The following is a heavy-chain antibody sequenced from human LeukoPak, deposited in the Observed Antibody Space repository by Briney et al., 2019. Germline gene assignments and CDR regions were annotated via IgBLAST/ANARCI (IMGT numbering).Heavy chain of an antibody. CDR1: GYSSTSYW. D-gene: IGHD2-8*01. J-gene: IGHJ4*02. CDR2: IYPGDSDT. CDR3: ARRRMLDGHHFDY. V-gene: IGHV5-51*01. Sequence: GESLKISCKGSGYSSTSYWIGWVRQMPEKGLEWMGIIYPGDSDTRYSPSFQGQVTISADKSISTAYLQWSSLKASDTAMYYCARRRMLDGHHFDYWGQGTLVTVSS.